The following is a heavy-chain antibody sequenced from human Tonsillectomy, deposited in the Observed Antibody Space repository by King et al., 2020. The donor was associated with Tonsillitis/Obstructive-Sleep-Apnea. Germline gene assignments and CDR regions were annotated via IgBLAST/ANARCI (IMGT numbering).Heavy chain of an antibody. Sequence: EVQLVESGGGLVQPGGALRLSCAASGFTFSRAWMSWVRQAPGKRLEGVAKIKQDGSGEYYVGSVKGRFTNSRDKANNLLDLQMNSLRAEDTAVYFCAREYCSGNSCYRIFDCWGQGTLVTVSS. CDR3: AREYCSGNSCYRIFDC. CDR2: IKQDGSGE. D-gene: IGHD2-15*01. J-gene: IGHJ4*02. V-gene: IGHV3-7*01. CDR1: GFTFSRAW.